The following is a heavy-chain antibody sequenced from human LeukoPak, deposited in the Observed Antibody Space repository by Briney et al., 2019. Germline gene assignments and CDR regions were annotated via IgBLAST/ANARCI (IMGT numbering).Heavy chain of an antibody. CDR3: ARAGWGDSSGWCIDY. Sequence: GGSQRLSCAASGFTFSSYEMNWVRQAPGKGLEWVSYISSSGSTIYYADSVKGRFTISRDNAKNSLYLQMNSLRAEDTAVYYCARAGWGDSSGWCIDYWGQGTLVTVSS. V-gene: IGHV3-48*03. CDR1: GFTFSSYE. D-gene: IGHD6-19*01. J-gene: IGHJ4*02. CDR2: ISSSGSTI.